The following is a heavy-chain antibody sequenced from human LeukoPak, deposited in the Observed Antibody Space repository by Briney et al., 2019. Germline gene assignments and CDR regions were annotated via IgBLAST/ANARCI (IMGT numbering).Heavy chain of an antibody. CDR3: ARDPDSSGRLDY. J-gene: IGHJ4*02. V-gene: IGHV1-3*01. Sequence: ASVKVSCKASGYTFTSYAMHWVRQAPGQRLEWMGWINAGNGNTKYSQKFQGRVTITRDTSASTAYMELSSLRSEDTAVYYCARDPDSSGRLDYWGQGTLVTVSS. CDR2: INAGNGNT. CDR1: GYTFTSYA. D-gene: IGHD6-19*01.